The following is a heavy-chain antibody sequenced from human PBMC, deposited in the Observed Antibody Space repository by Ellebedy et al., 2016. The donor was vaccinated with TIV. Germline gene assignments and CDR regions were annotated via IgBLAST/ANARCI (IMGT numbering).Heavy chain of an antibody. CDR2: IRNSGSTI. D-gene: IGHD2-2*01. V-gene: IGHV3-11*01. CDR3: ARDARFIDQQHNWFDP. Sequence: GESLKISCAASGFTFSDYYMIWIRQAPGKGLEWVSYIRNSGSTIYYADSVKGRFTISRDNTKNSLSLQMNSLRVEDTAVYYCARDARFIDQQHNWFDPWGQGTLVTVSS. CDR1: GFTFSDYY. J-gene: IGHJ5*02.